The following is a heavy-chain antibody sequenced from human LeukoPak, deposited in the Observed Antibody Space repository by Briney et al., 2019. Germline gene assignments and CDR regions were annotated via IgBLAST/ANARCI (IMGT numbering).Heavy chain of an antibody. CDR3: ARHLPDYGGNPNAFDI. D-gene: IGHD4-23*01. CDR1: GYSFTSYW. CDR2: IYPGDSDT. V-gene: IGHV5-51*01. Sequence: GESLKISCKGSGYSFTSYWIGWVRQMPGKGLEWMGIIYPGDSDTRYSPSFQGQVTISADKSISTAYLQWSSLKASDTAMYYCARHLPDYGGNPNAFDIWGQGTMVTVSS. J-gene: IGHJ3*02.